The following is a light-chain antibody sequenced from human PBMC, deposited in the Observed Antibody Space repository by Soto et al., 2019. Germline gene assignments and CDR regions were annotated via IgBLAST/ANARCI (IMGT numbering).Light chain of an antibody. CDR2: LAS. CDR1: QSVLYNSNNKNY. V-gene: IGKV4-1*01. CDR3: QQYYDTPSYT. J-gene: IGKJ2*01. Sequence: DIVMTQSPASLAVSLGERATINCKSSQSVLYNSNNKNYLAWYQQKPGQPPKLLIYLASTRESGVPDRFSGSGSGTDLTRTISSLQAEDVAVYYCQQYYDTPSYTFGQGTQLEIK.